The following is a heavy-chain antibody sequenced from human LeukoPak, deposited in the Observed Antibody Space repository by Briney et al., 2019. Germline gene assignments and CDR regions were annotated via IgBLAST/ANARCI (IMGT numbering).Heavy chain of an antibody. J-gene: IGHJ4*02. CDR3: ARDTSGYYGRYEH. CDR1: GPSIRNKF. CDR2: ISYTGTT. D-gene: IGHD3-3*01. Sequence: PSETLSLTCDVSGPSIRNKFWSWLRHPPGKALEWIGYISYTGTTNYNPSLQSRVTISVDTSMNQLSLKLTSMTAADTAVYYCARDTSGYYGRYEHWGQGTLVTVSS. V-gene: IGHV4-59*01.